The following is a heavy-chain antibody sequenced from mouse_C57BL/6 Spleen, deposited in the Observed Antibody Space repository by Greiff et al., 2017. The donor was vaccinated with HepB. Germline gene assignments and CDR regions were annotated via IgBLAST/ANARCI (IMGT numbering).Heavy chain of an antibody. CDR1: GFTFSDAW. CDR2: IRNKANNHAT. D-gene: IGHD4-1*01. J-gene: IGHJ2*01. Sequence: EVKVEESGGGLVQPGGSMKLSCAASGFTFSDAWMDWVRQSPEKGLEWVAEIRNKANNHATYYAESVKGRFTISRDDSKSSVYLQMNSLRAEDTGIYYCTRKTGRRVFDYWGQGTTLTVSS. CDR3: TRKTGRRVFDY. V-gene: IGHV6-6*01.